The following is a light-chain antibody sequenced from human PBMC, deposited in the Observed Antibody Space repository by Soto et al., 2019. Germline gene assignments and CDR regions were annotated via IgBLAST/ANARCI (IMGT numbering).Light chain of an antibody. CDR3: QQYGIAPLALT. J-gene: IGKJ4*01. V-gene: IGKV3-20*01. Sequence: EIVLAQSPGTLSLSPGERATLSCKASQSVSSSSLAWYQQNPGQAPRLLIYGTSSRATGIPDRFSGSGSGTDFTLTISRLEPEDFALYYCQQYGIAPLALTFGGGTKVEMK. CDR1: QSVSSSS. CDR2: GTS.